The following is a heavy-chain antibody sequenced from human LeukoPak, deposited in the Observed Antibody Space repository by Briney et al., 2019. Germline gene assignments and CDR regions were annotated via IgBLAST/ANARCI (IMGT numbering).Heavy chain of an antibody. CDR3: ATQDIVPQWEGEGDYYYGMDV. CDR2: IYYSGST. V-gene: IGHV4-59*08. CDR1: GGSISSYY. J-gene: IGHJ6*02. D-gene: IGHD5-12*01. Sequence: PSETLSLTFTVSGGSISSYYWSWIRQPPGKGLGWFGVIYYSGSTNYNPSLKSRVTISVDPSKNQFSLKLSSVTAADTAVYYCATQDIVPQWEGEGDYYYGMDVWGQGTTVTVSS.